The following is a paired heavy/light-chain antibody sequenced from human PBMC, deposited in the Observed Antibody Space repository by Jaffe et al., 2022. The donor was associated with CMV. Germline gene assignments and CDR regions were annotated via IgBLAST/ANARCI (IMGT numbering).Light chain of an antibody. V-gene: IGLV3-19*01. CDR1: NLRRYY. J-gene: IGLJ1*01. Sequence: SSELTQDPVVSVALGQTVRITCQGDNLRRYYATWYQQKPGQAPVLVIYDKNKRPSGIPDRFSGSSSGNTASLTITGAQAEDEADYYCQSRDRYSLNFFGLGTKVIVL. CDR2: DKN. CDR3: QSRDRYSLNF.
Heavy chain of an antibody. V-gene: IGHV5-51*01. Sequence: VQLVQSGAEVKMPGESVKISCKTSGYTFTNNWIGWVRQMPGKGLEWMGVIYGGDSDTRYSPSFQGQVTLSIDKSIATAYLEWRSLKASDTAIFYCARMGIAVAGSFDAYDIWGQGTMVTVSS. J-gene: IGHJ3*02. D-gene: IGHD6-19*01. CDR3: ARMGIAVAGSFDAYDI. CDR2: IYGGDSDT. CDR1: GYTFTNNW.